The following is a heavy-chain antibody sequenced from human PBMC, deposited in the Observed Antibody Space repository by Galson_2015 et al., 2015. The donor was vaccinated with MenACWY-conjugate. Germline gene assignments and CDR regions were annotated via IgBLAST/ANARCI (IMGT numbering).Heavy chain of an antibody. J-gene: IGHJ6*02. CDR1: GFTFRSYW. CDR2: IKKAGSET. CDR3: AKYALSDTTGRTWSYYGMDV. Sequence: SLRLRCAASGFTFRSYWMSWVRQIQGKGLEWGATIKKAGSETHYVGSVKGRFTISRDNAKNSVYLQMNNLRAEDTAVYYCAKYALSDTTGRTWSYYGMDVWGQGTTVTVSS. V-gene: IGHV3-7*03. D-gene: IGHD1-1*01.